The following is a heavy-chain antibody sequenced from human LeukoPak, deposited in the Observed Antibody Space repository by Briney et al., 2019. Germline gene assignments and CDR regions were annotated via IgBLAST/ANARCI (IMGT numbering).Heavy chain of an antibody. V-gene: IGHV1-2*02. CDR2: INPNSGGT. D-gene: IGHD6-19*01. Sequence: ASVKVSCKASGYTFTGYYMHWVRQAPGQGLEWMGRINPNSGGTNYAQKFQGRVTMTRDTSISTAYMELSRLRSDDTAVYYCARPGGSGWYNYYMDVWGKGTTVTVSS. CDR3: ARPGGSGWYNYYMDV. CDR1: GYTFTGYY. J-gene: IGHJ6*03.